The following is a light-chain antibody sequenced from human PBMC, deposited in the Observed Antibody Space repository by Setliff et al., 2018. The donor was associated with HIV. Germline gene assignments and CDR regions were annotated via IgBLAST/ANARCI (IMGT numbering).Light chain of an antibody. CDR2: DAS. Sequence: ENVLTQSPGTLSLSPGERATLSCRASQRVASNYLAWYQQKRGLAPRLLIYDASTRATGIPDRFSGSGSGTDFALTITRLEPEDFAVYYCHQYGSLPTFGQGTKVDIK. J-gene: IGKJ1*01. CDR1: QRVASNY. V-gene: IGKV3D-20*01. CDR3: HQYGSLPT.